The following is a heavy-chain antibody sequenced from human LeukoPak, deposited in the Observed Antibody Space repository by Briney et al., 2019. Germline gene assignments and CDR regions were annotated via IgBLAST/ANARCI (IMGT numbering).Heavy chain of an antibody. J-gene: IGHJ5*02. CDR2: TNPNGGKT. Sequence: ASVRVSCKASGYTFGTYDIDWVRQASGQGLEWMGWTNPNGGKTGYAQKFQGRVSITVNTSMSTVYLVVNSLKSEDTALYYCARGGTVWGKFDTWGQGTLVTVSS. CDR1: GYTFGTYD. CDR3: ARGGTVWGKFDT. D-gene: IGHD3-16*01. V-gene: IGHV1-8*01.